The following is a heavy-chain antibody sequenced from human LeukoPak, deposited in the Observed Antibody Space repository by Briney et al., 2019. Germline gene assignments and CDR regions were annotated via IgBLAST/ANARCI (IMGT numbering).Heavy chain of an antibody. J-gene: IGHJ5*02. CDR3: ARGDIVVVPAAYFDP. CDR1: GYSFTSYW. D-gene: IGHD2-2*01. V-gene: IGHV5-51*01. Sequence: GESLKISCKGSGYSFTSYWIGWVRQLPGKGLEWMGIIYPGDSDTRYSPSFQGQVTISADKSISTAYLQWSSLKASDTAMYYCARGDIVVVPAAYFDPWGQGTLVTVSS. CDR2: IYPGDSDT.